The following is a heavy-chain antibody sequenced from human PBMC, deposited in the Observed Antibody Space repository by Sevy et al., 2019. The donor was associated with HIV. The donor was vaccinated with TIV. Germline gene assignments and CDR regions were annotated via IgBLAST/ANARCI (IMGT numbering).Heavy chain of an antibody. D-gene: IGHD2-21*02. Sequence: GESLKISCKASGFIFSRYGVHWVRQAPGKGLEWVASIFNDGKTKYYGDPVKGRFTISRDDSKNTLYLQMDSLRVEDTAVYYCARESGSDWYLDYWGQGTLVTVSS. CDR3: ARESGSDWYLDY. J-gene: IGHJ4*02. CDR2: IFNDGKTK. V-gene: IGHV3-33*01. CDR1: GFIFSRYG.